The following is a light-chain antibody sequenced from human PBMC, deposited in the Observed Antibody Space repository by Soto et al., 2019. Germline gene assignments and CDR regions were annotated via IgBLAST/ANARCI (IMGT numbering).Light chain of an antibody. Sequence: QSVLTQSPSASASLGASVKLTCTLSSGHSNYDIAWHQQQSEKGPRYLMKLNSDGSHSKGDGIPDRFSGSISGAERYLTISSLQSEDEADYYCQTWGSGIVVFGGGTKLTVL. V-gene: IGLV4-69*01. CDR3: QTWGSGIVV. CDR2: LNSDGSH. CDR1: SGHSNYD. J-gene: IGLJ2*01.